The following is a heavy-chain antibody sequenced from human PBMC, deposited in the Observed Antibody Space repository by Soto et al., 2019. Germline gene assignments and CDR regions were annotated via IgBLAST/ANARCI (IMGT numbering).Heavy chain of an antibody. CDR3: GEGGAVYGLLTHDY. CDR1: GFTFSDYA. CDR2: ITGSSSNL. D-gene: IGHD3-9*01. J-gene: IGHJ4*02. Sequence: EVQLLESGGGLEQPGGSLRLSCAASGFTFSDYAMSWVRQAPGKGLEWVTTITGSSSNLYYTDSVKGRFAISRDNSRNILFLQMNSLAAEDTAVYYCGEGGAVYGLLTHDYWGQGTLVTVSS. V-gene: IGHV3-23*01.